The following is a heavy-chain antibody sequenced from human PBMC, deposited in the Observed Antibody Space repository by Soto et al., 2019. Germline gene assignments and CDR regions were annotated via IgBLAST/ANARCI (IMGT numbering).Heavy chain of an antibody. V-gene: IGHV4-31*03. CDR2: IYYSGST. D-gene: IGHD3-3*01. J-gene: IGHJ5*02. Sequence: LSLTCTVSGGSISSGGYYWSWIRQHPGKGLEWIGYIYYSGSTYYNPSLKSRVTISVDTSKNQFSLKLSSVTAADTAVYYCARVGYDFWSAPNLFDPWGQGTLVTVSS. CDR1: GGSISSGGYY. CDR3: ARVGYDFWSAPNLFDP.